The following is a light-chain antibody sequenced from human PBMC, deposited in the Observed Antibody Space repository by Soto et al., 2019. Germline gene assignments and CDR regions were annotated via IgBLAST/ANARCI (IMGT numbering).Light chain of an antibody. CDR3: LQDYNCPLT. CDR1: QGIRND. J-gene: IGKJ1*01. CDR2: SAS. Sequence: AIQLTQSPSPLSASVGDRVTITCRASQGIRNDLGWYQQKPGKAPKLLIYSASSLQSGVPSRFSGSGSGTDFTLTISSLQPEDFATYYCLQDYNCPLTFGQGTKVDIK. V-gene: IGKV1-6*01.